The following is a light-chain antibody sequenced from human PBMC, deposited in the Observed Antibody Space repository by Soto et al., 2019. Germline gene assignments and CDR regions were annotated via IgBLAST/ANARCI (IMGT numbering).Light chain of an antibody. CDR2: GAS. V-gene: IGKV3-20*01. Sequence: EIVLTQSPSTLSLSPGEGITLSCRASQSVSSSYLAWYQQIPGRAPRLLIYGASTRATGIPDKFTGSGSGTDFPLTITRLEPEDFEVYYCQQYGNSPWTFGQGTKVEVK. J-gene: IGKJ1*01. CDR3: QQYGNSPWT. CDR1: QSVSSSY.